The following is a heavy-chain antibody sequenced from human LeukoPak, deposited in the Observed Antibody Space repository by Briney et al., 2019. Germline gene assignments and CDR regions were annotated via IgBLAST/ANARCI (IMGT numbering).Heavy chain of an antibody. Sequence: PSETLSLTCAVSGYSISSGYQWAWIRQSPGKGLEWIGSTYHSGSAHYNPSLKSRATISVETSKNQFSLKMYSVTAADTAVYYCARDPRWLTPDCTSTSCYENYFDPWGQGTLVTVSS. CDR3: ARDPRWLTPDCTSTSCYENYFDP. J-gene: IGHJ5*02. V-gene: IGHV4-38-2*02. D-gene: IGHD2-2*01. CDR1: GYSISSGYQ. CDR2: TYHSGSA.